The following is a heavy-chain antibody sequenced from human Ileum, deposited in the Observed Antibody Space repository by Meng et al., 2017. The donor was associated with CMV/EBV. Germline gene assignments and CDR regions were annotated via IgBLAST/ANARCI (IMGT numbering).Heavy chain of an antibody. D-gene: IGHD2-21*01. CDR1: GFTFSSYS. J-gene: IGHJ3*02. V-gene: IGHV3-7*01. Sequence: GGSLRLSCAVSGFTFSSYSMSWVRQAPGKGLEWVASVKQHGSEKYYVDSVKGRFPISRDNAKNSLYLQMNSLRAEDTAVYDCAREFFSGDNWYGAFGIWGQGAMVTVSS. CDR2: VKQHGSEK. CDR3: AREFFSGDNWYGAFGI.